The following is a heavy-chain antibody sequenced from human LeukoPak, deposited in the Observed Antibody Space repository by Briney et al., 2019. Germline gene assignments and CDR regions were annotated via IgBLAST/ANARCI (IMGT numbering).Heavy chain of an antibody. CDR2: IYCTGST. V-gene: IGHV4-59*01. CDR1: GGSISNYY. CDR3: TRDRSALDT. Sequence: SETLSLTCTVSGGSISNYYWNWIRQPPGKGLEWIGYIYCTGSTNYNPSLKSRVTISVDTSKNQFSLMLSSVTAADTAVYYCTRDRSALDTWGQGTMVTVSS. J-gene: IGHJ3*02.